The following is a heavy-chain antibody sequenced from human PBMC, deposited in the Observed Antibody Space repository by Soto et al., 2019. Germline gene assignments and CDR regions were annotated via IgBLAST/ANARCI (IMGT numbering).Heavy chain of an antibody. CDR3: AKPGAGGRFLEWSVDY. V-gene: IGHV3-30*18. CDR1: GFSFSNYA. CDR2: ISYDGSNK. J-gene: IGHJ4*02. Sequence: QVQLVESGGGVVQPGRSVRLSCADSGFSFSNYAMYWVRQAPGKGLEWVAVISYDGSNKYYADSVRGRFTISRDNSKNTLYLQMNSLRGEHTAVYYCAKPGAGGRFLEWSVDYWGQGTLVTVSS. D-gene: IGHD3-3*01.